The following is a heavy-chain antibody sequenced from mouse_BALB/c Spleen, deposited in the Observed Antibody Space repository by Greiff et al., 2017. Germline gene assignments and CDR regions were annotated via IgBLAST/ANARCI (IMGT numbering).Heavy chain of an antibody. Sequence: QVQLKESGAELVRPGASVTLSCKASGYTFTDYEMHWVKQTPVHGLEWIGAIDPETGGTAYNQKFKGKATLTADKSSSTAYMELRSLTSEDSAVYYCTRSGYGNYFDYWGQGTTLTVSS. CDR1: GYTFTDYE. J-gene: IGHJ2*01. CDR2: IDPETGGT. D-gene: IGHD2-10*02. V-gene: IGHV1-15*01. CDR3: TRSGYGNYFDY.